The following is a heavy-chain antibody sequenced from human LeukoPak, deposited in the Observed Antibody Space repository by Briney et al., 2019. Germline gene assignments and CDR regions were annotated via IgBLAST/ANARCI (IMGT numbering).Heavy chain of an antibody. CDR2: IYYSGST. D-gene: IGHD6-13*01. J-gene: IGHJ5*02. CDR1: GGSISSYY. CDR3: ARHSPTPDPYSSSWYPYNWFDP. Sequence: SETLSLTCTVSGGSISSYYWSWIRQPPGKGLEWIGYIYYSGSTNYNPSLKSRVTISVDTSKNQFSLKLSSVTAADTAVYYCARHSPTPDPYSSSWYPYNWFDPWGQGTLVTVSS. V-gene: IGHV4-59*08.